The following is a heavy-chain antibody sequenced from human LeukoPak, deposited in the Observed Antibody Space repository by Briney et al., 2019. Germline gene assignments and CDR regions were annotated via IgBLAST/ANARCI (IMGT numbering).Heavy chain of an antibody. CDR2: IYPGDSDT. J-gene: IGHJ5*02. V-gene: IGHV5-51*01. CDR1: GYSFTSYW. D-gene: IGHD3-10*01. Sequence: GESLKISCKGSGYSFTSYWIGWVRQMPGKGLEWMGIIYPGDSDTRYSPSFQGQVTISADKFISTAYLQWSSLKASDTAMYYCAKAYYYGSGSYYNIWFDPWGQGTLVTVSS. CDR3: AKAYYYGSGSYYNIWFDP.